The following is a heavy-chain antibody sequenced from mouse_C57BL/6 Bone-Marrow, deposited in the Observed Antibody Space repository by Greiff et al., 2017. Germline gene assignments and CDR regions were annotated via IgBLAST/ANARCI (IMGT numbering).Heavy chain of an antibody. J-gene: IGHJ4*01. D-gene: IGHD2-2*01. CDR3: ANELLWLRRDYYAMDY. CDR1: GYTFTDYN. CDR2: INPNNGGT. Sequence: EVQLQQSGPELVKPGASVKMSCKASGYTFTDYNMHWVKQSHGKSLEWIGYINPNNGGTSYNQKFKGKATLTVNKSSSTAYMELRSLTSEDSAVYYCANELLWLRRDYYAMDYWGQGTSVTVSS. V-gene: IGHV1-22*01.